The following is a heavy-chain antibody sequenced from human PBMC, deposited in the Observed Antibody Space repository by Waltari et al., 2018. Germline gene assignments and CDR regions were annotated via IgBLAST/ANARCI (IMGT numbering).Heavy chain of an antibody. J-gene: IGHJ3*02. CDR2: IRYDGTTA. V-gene: IGHV3-30*02. D-gene: IGHD4-17*01. CDR1: GIAFSNFA. Sequence: QVQLVESGGGVVQPGGSLRLSCAASGIAFSNFAIHWVRQSPARGLGGVAFIRYDGTTADYADSVLGRFTGSRDNSDNKSHLQMNSLRPEDTAVYYCVKDGDYSLPAYDAFDIWGPGTMVSVSS. CDR3: VKDGDYSLPAYDAFDI.